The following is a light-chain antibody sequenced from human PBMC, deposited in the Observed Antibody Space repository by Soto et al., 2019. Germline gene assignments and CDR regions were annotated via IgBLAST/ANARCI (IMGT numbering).Light chain of an antibody. CDR2: AAS. CDR1: QSISSY. J-gene: IGKJ1*01. CDR3: QQSYSTPWT. Sequence: DIQMTQSPSSLSASVGDRVTITCRASQSISSYLNWYQQKPGKAPKLLIYAASSLQSRVPSRFSGSGSGTDFTLPSSRLQPEDFATYYCQQSYSTPWTFGQGTKVEIK. V-gene: IGKV1-39*01.